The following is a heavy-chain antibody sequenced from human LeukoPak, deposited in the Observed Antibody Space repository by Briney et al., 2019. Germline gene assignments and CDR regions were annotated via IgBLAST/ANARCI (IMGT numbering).Heavy chain of an antibody. J-gene: IGHJ3*02. D-gene: IGHD2-2*01. CDR3: TRDQRKYCSRTTCFVFDI. Sequence: GGSLRLSCAASGFTFSSYGMHWVRQAPGKGLEWVTFIWFDGSDKYYAASVKGRFTISRDNSKNTLYLQMNSLRAEDTAVYYCTRDQRKYCSRTTCFVFDIWGQGTVVSVSS. CDR1: GFTFSSYG. CDR2: IWFDGSDK. V-gene: IGHV3-33*01.